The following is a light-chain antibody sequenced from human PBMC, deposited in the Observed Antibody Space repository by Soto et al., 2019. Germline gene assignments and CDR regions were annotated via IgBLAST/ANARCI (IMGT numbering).Light chain of an antibody. CDR3: QTWGTGIGV. CDR2: LNSDGSH. J-gene: IGLJ3*02. CDR1: SGHINYA. Sequence: QSVLTQSPSASASLGASVTLTCTLSSGHINYAIAWHQQQPEKGPRYLMKLNSDGSHSKGDGIPDRFSGSSSGAERYLTISSLQSEDEADYYCQTWGTGIGVFGGGTKVTVL. V-gene: IGLV4-69*01.